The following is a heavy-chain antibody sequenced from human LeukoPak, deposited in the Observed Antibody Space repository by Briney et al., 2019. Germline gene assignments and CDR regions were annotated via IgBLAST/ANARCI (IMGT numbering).Heavy chain of an antibody. Sequence: GGSLRLSCAASGFTFSSYAMSWVRQAPGRGLEWVSAISGSGGSTYYADSVKGQFTISRDNSKNTLYLQMNSLRAEDTAVYFCAYLDSSGYYYGRLRYWGQGTPVTVSS. J-gene: IGHJ4*02. CDR1: GFTFSSYA. D-gene: IGHD3-22*01. CDR3: AYLDSSGYYYGRLRY. V-gene: IGHV3-23*01. CDR2: ISGSGGST.